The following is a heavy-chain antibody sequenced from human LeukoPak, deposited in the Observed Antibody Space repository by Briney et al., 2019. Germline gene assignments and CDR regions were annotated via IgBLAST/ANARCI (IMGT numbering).Heavy chain of an antibody. D-gene: IGHD6-13*01. V-gene: IGHV1-46*01. CDR2: INPSGGST. J-gene: IGHJ1*01. CDR1: GYTFTSYD. Sequence: ASVKVSCKASGYTFTSYDMHWVRQAPGQGLEWMGIINPSGGSTSYAQIFQGRVTMTRDTSTSTVYMGLSSLRSEDTAVYYCVRGGSSWYRGSFQHWGQGTLVTVSS. CDR3: VRGGSSWYRGSFQH.